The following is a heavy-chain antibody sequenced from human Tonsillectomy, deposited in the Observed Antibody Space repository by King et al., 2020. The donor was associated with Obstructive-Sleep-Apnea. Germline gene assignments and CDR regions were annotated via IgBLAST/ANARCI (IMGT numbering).Heavy chain of an antibody. D-gene: IGHD2-15*01. CDR2: IISSGHLL. CDR1: GFTVSDYS. CDR3: ARDNMDCSGGSCFSRWYFDL. V-gene: IGHV3-11*01. Sequence: VQLVESGGVLVKPGGSLRLSCAASGFTVSDYSMTWIRQAPGKGLEWLSYIISSGHLLYYSASVKSLFTISRDNAKSSLYLRINSLRAEDTAVYYCARDNMDCSGGSCFSRWYFDLWGRGTPVTVSS. J-gene: IGHJ2*01.